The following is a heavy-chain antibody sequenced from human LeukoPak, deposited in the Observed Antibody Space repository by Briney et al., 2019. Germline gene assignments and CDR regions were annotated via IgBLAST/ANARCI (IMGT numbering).Heavy chain of an antibody. CDR2: VVVGSGNT. CDR3: AADVLRGSGSFVSVY. Sequence: SVKVSCKASGFTFTSSAMQWVRQARGHRLDWIGWVVVGSGNTNYAQKFQERVTITRDMSTSTAYMELSSLRSEDTAVYYCAADVLRGSGSFVSVYWGQGTLVTVSS. D-gene: IGHD3-10*01. CDR1: GFTFTSSA. J-gene: IGHJ4*02. V-gene: IGHV1-58*02.